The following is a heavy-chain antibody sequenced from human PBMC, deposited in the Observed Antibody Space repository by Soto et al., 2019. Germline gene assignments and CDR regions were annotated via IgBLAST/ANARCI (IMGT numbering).Heavy chain of an antibody. CDR1: GFTFSIYA. CDR3: AKRSYDLPYYFDY. Sequence: GGSLRLSCAASGFTFSIYAMSWVRQAPGKGLEWVSLISASGGSTYYADSVKGRFTISRDNSKNALYLQMSSLTAGDTAVYYCAKRSYDLPYYFDYWGQGTLVTVSS. J-gene: IGHJ4*02. D-gene: IGHD5-12*01. V-gene: IGHV3-23*01. CDR2: ISASGGST.